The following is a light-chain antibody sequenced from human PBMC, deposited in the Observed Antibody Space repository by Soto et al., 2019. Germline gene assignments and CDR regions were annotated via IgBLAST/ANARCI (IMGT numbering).Light chain of an antibody. CDR3: SSYTSSSTRV. J-gene: IGLJ1*01. CDR1: SSDVGGYNS. V-gene: IGLV2-14*01. Sequence: QSVLTQPASVSGAPGQSITISCTGTSSDVGGYNSVSWYQQHPGKAPKLVIYEVTNRPSGISNRFSGSKSGNTASLTISGLQAEDEAYYYCSSYTSSSTRVFGTGTKVTVL. CDR2: EVT.